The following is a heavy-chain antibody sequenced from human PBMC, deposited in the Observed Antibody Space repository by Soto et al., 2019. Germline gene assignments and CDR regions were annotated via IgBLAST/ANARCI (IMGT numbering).Heavy chain of an antibody. CDR1: GGSVTSTTYY. CDR2: IFYSGST. CDR3: TIYPRMACFGVPFDS. D-gene: IGHD3-16*01. J-gene: IGHJ4*02. V-gene: IGHV4-39*01. Sequence: SETLSLTCTVSGGSVTSTTYYWTWIRQPPGKGLEWIGSIFYSGSTYYNTSLKSRVTISVDTSKNQFSLKLSSAAAADTALYYGTIYPRMACFGVPFDSWGQGALVTVSS.